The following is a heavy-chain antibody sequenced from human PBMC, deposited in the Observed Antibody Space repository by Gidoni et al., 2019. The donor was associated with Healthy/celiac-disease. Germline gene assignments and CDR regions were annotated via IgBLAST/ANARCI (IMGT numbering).Heavy chain of an antibody. CDR1: GGPFSSYA. V-gene: IGHV1-69*01. CDR3: AMLTGYYYYGMDV. Sequence: QVQLVQSGAEVTNPVSSVKVSCKASGGPFSSYATSWVRQDSGQGLEWMGGIIPIFGTANYAKKVKGRVTITADESTSKAYMELSSLRSEDTAVYYCAMLTGYYYYGMDVWGQGTTVTVSS. CDR2: IIPIFGTA. J-gene: IGHJ6*02. D-gene: IGHD2-8*01.